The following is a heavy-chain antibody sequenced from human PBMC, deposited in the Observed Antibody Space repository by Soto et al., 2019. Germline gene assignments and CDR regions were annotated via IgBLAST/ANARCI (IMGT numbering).Heavy chain of an antibody. D-gene: IGHD3-3*01. J-gene: IGHJ4*02. CDR2: ISGSGGST. CDR1: GFTFSSYA. CDR3: AGDTFGGAYDLCH. V-gene: IGHV3-23*01. Sequence: GGSLRLSCAASGFTFSSYAMSWVRQAPGKGLEWVSAISGSGGSTYYADSVKGRFTISRDNSKNTLFLGMNSLRAGDTAVYYCAGDTFGGAYDLCHGGQGTLVTVSS.